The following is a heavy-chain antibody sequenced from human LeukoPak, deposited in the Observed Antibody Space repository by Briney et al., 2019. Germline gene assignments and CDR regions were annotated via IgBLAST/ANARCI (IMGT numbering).Heavy chain of an antibody. J-gene: IGHJ4*02. D-gene: IGHD2-2*03. CDR3: ARKINYRGYLY. Sequence: ASVKVSCEASGYTFIDYSLHWVRQAPGQGLQWMGWISPNGGGTNYAQEFQGRVTMTRDTSINTAYMELSGLRSDDTAVYYCARKINYRGYLYWGQGTLVIVSS. CDR1: GYTFIDYS. CDR2: ISPNGGGT. V-gene: IGHV1-2*02.